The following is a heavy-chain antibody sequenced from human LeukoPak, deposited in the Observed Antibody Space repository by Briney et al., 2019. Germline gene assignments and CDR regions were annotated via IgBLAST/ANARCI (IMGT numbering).Heavy chain of an antibody. V-gene: IGHV3-64D*09. J-gene: IGHJ4*02. Sequence: AGSLRSSCSASGFTFSRYPLHLVRQAPCNVLQYVSAISGNGGSTYYADSVKGRFTISRDNSKNTLYLQMSSLRTEDTAIYYCVKAQYDFWSGLDYWGQGTLVTVSS. CDR1: GFTFSRYP. D-gene: IGHD3-3*01. CDR2: ISGNGGST. CDR3: VKAQYDFWSGLDY.